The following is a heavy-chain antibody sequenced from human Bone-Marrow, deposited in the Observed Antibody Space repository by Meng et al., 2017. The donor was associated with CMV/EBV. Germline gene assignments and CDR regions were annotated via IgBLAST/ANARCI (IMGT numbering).Heavy chain of an antibody. Sequence: ASVKVSCKASGYTFTGYYMHWVRQAPGQGLEWMGWINPNSGGTNYAQKFQGRVTMTRDTSISTAYMELNSLRAEDTAVYYCARDPNTYYYDSSGFPAYWGQGTLVTVSS. D-gene: IGHD3-22*01. CDR1: GYTFTGYY. CDR3: ARDPNTYYYDSSGFPAY. V-gene: IGHV1-2*02. J-gene: IGHJ4*02. CDR2: INPNSGGT.